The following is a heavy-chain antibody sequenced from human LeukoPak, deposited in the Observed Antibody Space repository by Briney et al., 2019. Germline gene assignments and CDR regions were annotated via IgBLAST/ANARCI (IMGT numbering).Heavy chain of an antibody. D-gene: IGHD3-16*01. CDR3: GASRQYVGAFDI. CDR2: ISSSSTII. J-gene: IGHJ3*02. CDR1: GFTFSSYE. V-gene: IGHV3-48*03. Sequence: GGSLRLSCAASGFTFSSYELYWVRQAPGKGLEWISYISSSSTIIKYADSARGRFTISRDDARESLYLQMSSLRADDTAIYYCGASRQYVGAFDIWGQGTLVTVSS.